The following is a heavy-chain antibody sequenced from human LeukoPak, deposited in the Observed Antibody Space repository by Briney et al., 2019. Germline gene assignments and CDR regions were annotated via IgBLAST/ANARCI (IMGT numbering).Heavy chain of an antibody. CDR3: AREGSSGWYKH. V-gene: IGHV4-4*07. Sequence: PSETLSLTCAVYGGSFSGYYWSWIRQPAGKGLEWIGRIYTSGSTNYNPSLKSRVTMSVDTSKNQFSLKLSSVTAADTAVYYCAREGSSGWYKHWGQGTLVTVSS. D-gene: IGHD6-19*01. J-gene: IGHJ1*01. CDR2: IYTSGST. CDR1: GGSFSGYY.